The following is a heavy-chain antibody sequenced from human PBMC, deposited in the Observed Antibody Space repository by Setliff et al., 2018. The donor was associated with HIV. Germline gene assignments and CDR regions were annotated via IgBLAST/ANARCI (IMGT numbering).Heavy chain of an antibody. D-gene: IGHD3-10*01. CDR3: ARGARATFGELLKANWFDP. CDR1: GGSFSGYY. J-gene: IGHJ5*02. CDR2: INQSGST. Sequence: PSETLSLTCAVYGGSFSGYYWGGIRQSPGKGLEWIGEINQSGSTNYNPSLKSRVTTPVDTSKNQFSLKLKSVTAADTAVYYCARGARATFGELLKANWFDPWGQGTLVTVSS. V-gene: IGHV4-34*01.